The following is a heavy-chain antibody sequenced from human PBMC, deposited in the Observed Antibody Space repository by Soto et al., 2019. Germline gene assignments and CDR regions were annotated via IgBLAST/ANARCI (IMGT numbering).Heavy chain of an antibody. CDR2: INSDGSST. J-gene: IGHJ4*01. V-gene: IGHV3-74*01. CDR3: ARAYNWNDRGFDY. D-gene: IGHD1-1*01. CDR1: GFTFSSYW. Sequence: EVQLVESGGGLVQPGGSLRLSCAASGFTFSSYWMHWVRQAPGKGLVWVSRINSDGSSTSYADSVKGRFTISRDNAKHTVYLQMNSLRAEHTAVYYCARAYNWNDRGFDYWGPGTLVTVSS.